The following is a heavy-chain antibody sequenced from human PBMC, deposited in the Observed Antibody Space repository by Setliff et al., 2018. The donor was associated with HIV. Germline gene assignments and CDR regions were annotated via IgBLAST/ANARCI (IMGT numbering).Heavy chain of an antibody. CDR1: GGTFRSHE. CDR2: IVPILNTG. CDR3: ARKDGVGYCDSNSCYGIGPIDF. V-gene: IGHV1-69*13. D-gene: IGHD2-2*01. J-gene: IGHJ4*02. Sequence: SVKVSCKASGGTFRSHEISWVRQAPGQGLEWMGGIVPILNTGNYAPKFQGRVTITADESTTTAYMELSSLRSEDTAVYYCARKDGVGYCDSNSCYGIGPIDFWGQGSLVTVSS.